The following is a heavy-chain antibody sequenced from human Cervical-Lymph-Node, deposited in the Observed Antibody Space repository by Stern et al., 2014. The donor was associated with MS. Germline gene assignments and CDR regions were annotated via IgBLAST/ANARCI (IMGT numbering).Heavy chain of an antibody. V-gene: IGHV5-51*01. Sequence: EVQLVESGAEVKKPGESLKISCKLSGYSFTIYYIAWVRQTPGKGLEWMGVIYHYDSDTKYSPSFQGQVTISANTSITPACLQWSSLRASDAAMYYCARHVQGFDYWGQGTLVTVSS. CDR3: ARHVQGFDY. J-gene: IGHJ4*02. CDR1: GYSFTIYY. CDR2: IYHYDSDT.